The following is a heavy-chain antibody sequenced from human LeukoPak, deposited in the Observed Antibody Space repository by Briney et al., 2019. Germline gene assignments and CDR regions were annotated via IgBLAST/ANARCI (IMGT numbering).Heavy chain of an antibody. CDR2: IIPIFGTA. Sequence: SVKVSCKASGGTFSSYAISWVRQAPGQGLEWMGRIIPIFGTANYAQKFQGRFTITTDESTSTAYMELSSLRSEDTAVYYCARGIVGAAGAFDIWGQGTMVTVSS. D-gene: IGHD1-26*01. CDR1: GGTFSSYA. CDR3: ARGIVGAAGAFDI. V-gene: IGHV1-69*05. J-gene: IGHJ3*02.